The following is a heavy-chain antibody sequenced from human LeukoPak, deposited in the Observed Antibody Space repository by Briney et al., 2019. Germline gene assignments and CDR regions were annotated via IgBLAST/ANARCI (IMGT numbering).Heavy chain of an antibody. CDR3: TIDLDSGSYFDC. V-gene: IGHV3-15*01. D-gene: IGHD1-26*01. CDR2: IKSKTDGGTT. J-gene: IGHJ4*02. Sequence: PGGSLRLSCAAPVSNAWMNWVRQAPGKGLEWVGRIKSKTDGGTTDYAGPVKGRFTISRDDSKNTFYLQMDSLKTEDTAVYYCTIDLDSGSYFDCWGQGTLVTVSS. CDR1: VSNAW.